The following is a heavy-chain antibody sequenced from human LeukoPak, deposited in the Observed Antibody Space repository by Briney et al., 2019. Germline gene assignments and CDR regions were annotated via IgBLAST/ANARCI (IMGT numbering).Heavy chain of an antibody. CDR2: IYYSGST. CDR3: AIDRTSTFDY. J-gene: IGHJ4*02. CDR1: GGSISSYY. V-gene: IGHV4-59*01. Sequence: PSETLSLTCTVSGGSISSYYWSWIGQPPGKGLEWIGYIYYSGSTNYNPSLKSRVTISVDTSKNQFSLKLSSVTAADTAVYYCAIDRTSTFDYWGQGTLVTVSS. D-gene: IGHD1-26*01.